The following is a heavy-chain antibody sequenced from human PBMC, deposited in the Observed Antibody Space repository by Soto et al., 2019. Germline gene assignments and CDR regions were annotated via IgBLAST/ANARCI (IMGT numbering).Heavy chain of an antibody. CDR1: GYTFTRYG. J-gene: IGHJ4*02. D-gene: IGHD2-21*02. CDR3: ASDDPDCRGDCYRY. CDR2: ISAYNGNT. V-gene: IGHV1-18*01. Sequence: GAAVKVFCKASGYTFTRYGISWGRQAPGQGLEWMGWISAYNGNTNYAQKLQGRVTMTTDTSTSTAYMELRSLRSDDTAVYYCASDDPDCRGDCYRYRGQGTLVTVSS.